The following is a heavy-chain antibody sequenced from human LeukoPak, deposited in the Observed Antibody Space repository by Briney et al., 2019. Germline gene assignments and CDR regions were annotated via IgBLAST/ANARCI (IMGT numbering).Heavy chain of an antibody. V-gene: IGHV4-38-2*01. CDR1: GYSISSGYY. J-gene: IGHJ4*02. D-gene: IGHD1-26*01. CDR2: IYHTEST. Sequence: SETLSLTCAVSGYSISSGYYWGWIRQPPGKGLEWIGSIYHTESTYYNPSFKSRVIISVDTSKNYFSLKLSSVTAADTAVYYCARHSYSRSYLYHFDYWGQGTLVTVSS. CDR3: ARHSYSRSYLYHFDY.